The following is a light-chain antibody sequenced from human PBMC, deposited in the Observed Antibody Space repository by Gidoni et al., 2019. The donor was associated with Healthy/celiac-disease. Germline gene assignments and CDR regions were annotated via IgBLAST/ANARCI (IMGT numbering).Light chain of an antibody. J-gene: IGLJ3*02. Sequence: QSVLTQPPSVSGAPRQRGTISCTGSSSNIGSGYDVHWYQQLPGTAPKLLIYGNSHRPSGVPDRFSGSKSGTSASLAITGLRAEDEADYYCQSYDSSLSGWVFGGGTKLPVL. CDR3: QSYDSSLSGWV. CDR1: SSNIGSGYD. CDR2: GNS. V-gene: IGLV1-40*01.